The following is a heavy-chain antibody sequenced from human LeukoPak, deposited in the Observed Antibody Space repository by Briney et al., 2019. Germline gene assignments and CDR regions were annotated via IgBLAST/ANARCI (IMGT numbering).Heavy chain of an antibody. V-gene: IGHV4-59*08. D-gene: IGHD3-10*01. CDR1: GGSISSYY. Sequence: SETLSLTCTVSGGSISSYYWSWIRQPPGKGLEWIGYIYYSGSTKYNPSLKSRVTISVDTSKNQFSLKLSSVTAADTAVYYCARHRGSGSPYFDYWGQGTLVTVSS. CDR3: ARHRGSGSPYFDY. CDR2: IYYSGST. J-gene: IGHJ4*02.